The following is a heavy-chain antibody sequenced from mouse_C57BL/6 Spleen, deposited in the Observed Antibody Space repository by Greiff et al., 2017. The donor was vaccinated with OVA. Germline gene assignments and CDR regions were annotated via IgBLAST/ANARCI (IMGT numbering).Heavy chain of an antibody. J-gene: IGHJ4*01. CDR3: ARSPYYAMDY. V-gene: IGHV5-17*01. Sequence: EVQGVESGGGLVKPGGSLKLSCAASGFTFSDYGMHWVRQAPEKGLEWVAYISSGSSTIYYADTVKGRITISRDNAKNTLFLQRTSLRSEDTAMYYCARSPYYAMDYWGQGTSVTVSS. CDR2: ISSGSSTI. CDR1: GFTFSDYG.